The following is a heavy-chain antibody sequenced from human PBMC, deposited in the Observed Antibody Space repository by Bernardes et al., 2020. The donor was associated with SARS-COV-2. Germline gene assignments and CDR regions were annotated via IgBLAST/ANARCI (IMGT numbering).Heavy chain of an antibody. CDR3: AKDKVRSQSTTPFFDS. CDR2: LSGSGGRT. D-gene: IGHD1-26*01. CDR1: GFTFTGYA. J-gene: IGHJ4*02. V-gene: IGHV3-23*01. Sequence: GGSLRLSCAASGFTFTGYAMTWVRQAPGKGLEWVSTLSGSGGRTFYADSVDGRFTIFRDTSTATLFLQMNSLRAEDTAVYYCAKDKVRSQSTTPFFDSWGQGTRVTVSS.